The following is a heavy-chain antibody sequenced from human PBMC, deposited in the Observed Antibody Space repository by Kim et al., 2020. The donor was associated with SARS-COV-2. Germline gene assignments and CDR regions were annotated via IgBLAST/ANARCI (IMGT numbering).Heavy chain of an antibody. Sequence: GGSLRLSCAASGFTFSSYAMHWVRQAPGKGLEWVAVISYDGSNKYYADSVKGRFTISRDNSKNTLYLQMNSLRAEDTAVYYCARDPIKGELMLGLPDYWGQGTLVTVSS. D-gene: IGHD3-16*01. CDR1: GFTFSSYA. CDR3: ARDPIKGELMLGLPDY. J-gene: IGHJ4*02. V-gene: IGHV3-30*04. CDR2: ISYDGSNK.